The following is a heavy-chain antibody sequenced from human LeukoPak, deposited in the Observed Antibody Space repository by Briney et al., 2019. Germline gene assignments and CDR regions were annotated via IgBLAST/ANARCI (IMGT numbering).Heavy chain of an antibody. CDR1: GGSISGYY. J-gene: IGHJ4*02. Sequence: SETLSLTCTVSGGSISGYYWSWIRQPPGKGLEWIGYIHYSGSTSYNPSLQSRVTISVDTWKNQFSLKLRSVTAADTAVYFCARLETNTYYSPFDYWGLGTLVTVSS. CDR3: ARLETNTYYSPFDY. V-gene: IGHV4-59*08. D-gene: IGHD3-10*01. CDR2: IHYSGST.